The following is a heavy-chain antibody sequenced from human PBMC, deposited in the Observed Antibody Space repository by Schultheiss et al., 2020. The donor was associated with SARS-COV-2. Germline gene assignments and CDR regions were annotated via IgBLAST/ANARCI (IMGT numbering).Heavy chain of an antibody. J-gene: IGHJ3*02. V-gene: IGHV3-33*01. CDR2: IWYDGSNK. Sequence: GESLKISCAASGFTFSSYGMHWVRQAPGKGLEWVAVIWYDGSNKYYADSVKGRFTISRDNSKNTLYLQMNSLRAEDTAVYYCARVIAVAGGGAFDIWGQGTMVTVSS. CDR1: GFTFSSYG. D-gene: IGHD6-19*01. CDR3: ARVIAVAGGGAFDI.